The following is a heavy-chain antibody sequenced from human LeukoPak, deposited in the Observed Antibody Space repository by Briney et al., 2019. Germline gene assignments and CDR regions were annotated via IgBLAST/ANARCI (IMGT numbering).Heavy chain of an antibody. CDR1: GFTFSSYA. CDR3: AKEGRAGFWEWLLYGNYFAY. Sequence: GGSLRLSCAASGFTFSSYAMSWVRQAPGKGLEWVSAISGSGGSTYYADSVKGRFTISRDNSKNTLYLQMNSLRAEDTAVYYCAKEGRAGFWEWLLYGNYFAYGGQETLVTVSP. CDR2: ISGSGGST. V-gene: IGHV3-23*01. D-gene: IGHD3-3*01. J-gene: IGHJ4*02.